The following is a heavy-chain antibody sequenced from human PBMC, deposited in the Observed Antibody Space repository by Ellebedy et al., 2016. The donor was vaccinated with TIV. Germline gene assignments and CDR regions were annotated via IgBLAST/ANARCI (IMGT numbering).Heavy chain of an antibody. Sequence: GESLKISXAVSGFSVSNNYMSWVRQAPGKGLEWVSVIYSGGTTKYADSVKGRFTISRHDSKNTLYLQMNSLRPEDTAVYYCARIVVVDPLDYWGQGTLVTVSA. D-gene: IGHD2-15*01. CDR1: GFSVSNNY. J-gene: IGHJ4*02. CDR3: ARIVVVDPLDY. V-gene: IGHV3-53*04. CDR2: IYSGGTT.